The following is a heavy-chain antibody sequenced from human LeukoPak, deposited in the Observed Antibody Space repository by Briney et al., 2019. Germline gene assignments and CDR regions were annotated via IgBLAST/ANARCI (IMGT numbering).Heavy chain of an antibody. D-gene: IGHD3-16*01. Sequence: PSETLSLTCALYGGSFSGYYWSWIREPPGKVLEWIGEINHSGSTNYNPSLKSRVTISVDTSKNQFSLKLSSVIAADTAVYYCARHGFVWGSAKHWGQGTLVTVSS. CDR2: INHSGST. CDR3: ARHGFVWGSAKH. CDR1: GGSFSGYY. V-gene: IGHV4-34*01. J-gene: IGHJ4*02.